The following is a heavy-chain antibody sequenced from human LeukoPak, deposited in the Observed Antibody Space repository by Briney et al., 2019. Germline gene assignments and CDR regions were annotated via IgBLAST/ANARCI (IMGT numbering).Heavy chain of an antibody. D-gene: IGHD6-13*01. Sequence: PGESLRLCCAASGFTVSSYAMSWVRQAPGKGLEWVSAISGSGGSTYYADSVKGRFTISRDNSKNTLYLQMNSLRAEDTAVYYCAKRGEPGIAAAGTDYWGQGTLVTVSS. J-gene: IGHJ4*02. CDR3: AKRGEPGIAAAGTDY. CDR1: GFTVSSYA. CDR2: ISGSGGST. V-gene: IGHV3-23*01.